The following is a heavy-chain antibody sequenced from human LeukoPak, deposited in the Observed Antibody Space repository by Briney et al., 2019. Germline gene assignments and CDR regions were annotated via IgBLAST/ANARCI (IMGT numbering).Heavy chain of an antibody. Sequence: GGSLRLSCAASALTFSNAWMSWVRQAPGKGLEWGGRIKSRTDSGTTDYAAPVKGTFTISRDESKNTLNLQMDSLKTEDTAVYYCSRFSGWYLGYWGQGTLVTVSS. J-gene: IGHJ4*02. CDR1: ALTFSNAW. CDR2: IKSRTDSGTT. CDR3: SRFSGWYLGY. V-gene: IGHV3-15*01. D-gene: IGHD6-19*01.